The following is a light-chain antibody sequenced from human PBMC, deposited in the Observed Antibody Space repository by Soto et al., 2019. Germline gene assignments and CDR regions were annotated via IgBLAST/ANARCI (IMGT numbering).Light chain of an antibody. CDR2: GAS. Sequence: EIVMTQSPATLSVSPGERATLSCRASQSVSSNLGWYQQKPGQAPRLLIYGASTRATGIPARFSGSGSGTEFTLTISSLQSEDFAVYYCQQYNNWPWNTFGPGTKVDIK. CDR3: QQYNNWPWNT. CDR1: QSVSSN. V-gene: IGKV3-15*01. J-gene: IGKJ3*01.